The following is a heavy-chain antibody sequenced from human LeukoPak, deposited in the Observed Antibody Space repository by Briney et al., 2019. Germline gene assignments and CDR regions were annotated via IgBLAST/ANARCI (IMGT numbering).Heavy chain of an antibody. CDR1: GFTFSSYS. D-gene: IGHD7-27*01. CDR3: ASFALGS. CDR2: VSSSSGHI. V-gene: IGHV3-21*01. Sequence: PGGSLRPSCAASGFTFSSYSMNWVRQAPGKGLEWVSSVSSSSGHIYHADSVKGRFTISRDNAKNSLYLQMNSLRAEDTAVYYCASFALGSWGQGTMVTVSS. J-gene: IGHJ3*01.